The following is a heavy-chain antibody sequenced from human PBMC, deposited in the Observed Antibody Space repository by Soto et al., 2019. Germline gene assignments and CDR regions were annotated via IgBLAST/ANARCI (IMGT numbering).Heavy chain of an antibody. D-gene: IGHD1-7*01. CDR3: ARPRGNWNYWWFDY. Sequence: PSETLSLTCAVYGGSFSGYYWGWIRQPPGKGLEWIGEINHSGSTNYNPSLKSRVTISVETSKNQFSLKLSSVTAADTAVYYCARPRGNWNYWWFDYWGQGTLVTVSS. V-gene: IGHV4-34*01. CDR1: GGSFSGYY. CDR2: INHSGST. J-gene: IGHJ4*02.